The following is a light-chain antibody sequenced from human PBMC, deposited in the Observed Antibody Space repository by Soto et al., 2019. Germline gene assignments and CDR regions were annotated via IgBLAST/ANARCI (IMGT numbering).Light chain of an antibody. Sequence: QSVLTQPASVSGSPGQSISISCSGTSRDIGAYNYVSWYLQYPGKAPKIMIYDVSKRPSGVPDRFSGSKSDNTASLTISGLQAEDEADYYCCSYAGSYTFVFGIGTKVTV. V-gene: IGLV2-11*01. CDR3: CSYAGSYTFV. J-gene: IGLJ1*01. CDR2: DVS. CDR1: SRDIGAYNY.